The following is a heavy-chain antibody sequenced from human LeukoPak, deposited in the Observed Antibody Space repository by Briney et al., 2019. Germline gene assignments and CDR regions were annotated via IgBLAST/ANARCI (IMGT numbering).Heavy chain of an antibody. Sequence: SETLSLTCAVYGGSFSGYYWSWIRQPPGKGLEWIGEINHSGSTNYNPSLKSRVTISVDTSKNQFSLKLSSVTAADTAVYYCARRPLGYCSSTSCPTPYYFDYWGQGTLVTVSS. D-gene: IGHD2-2*01. V-gene: IGHV4-34*01. CDR2: INHSGST. J-gene: IGHJ4*02. CDR1: GGSFSGYY. CDR3: ARRPLGYCSSTSCPTPYYFDY.